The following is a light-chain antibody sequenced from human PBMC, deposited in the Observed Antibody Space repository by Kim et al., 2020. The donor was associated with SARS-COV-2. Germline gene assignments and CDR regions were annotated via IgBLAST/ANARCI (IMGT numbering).Light chain of an antibody. CDR3: SSYAGSNNVV. CDR1: SRDVGGYNY. V-gene: IGLV2-8*01. J-gene: IGLJ2*01. CDR2: EVS. Sequence: GQSVTISCTGTSRDVGGYNYVSWYQQHPGKAPKLMIYEVSKRPSGVPDRFSGSKSGNTDSLTVSGLQAEDEADDYCSSYAGSNNVVFGGGTQLTVL.